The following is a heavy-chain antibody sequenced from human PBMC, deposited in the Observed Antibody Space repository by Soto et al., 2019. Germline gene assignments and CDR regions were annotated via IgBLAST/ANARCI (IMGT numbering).Heavy chain of an antibody. CDR3: ARDWEAMIVVVTAGY. CDR2: ISAYNGNT. J-gene: IGHJ4*02. D-gene: IGHD3-22*01. V-gene: IGHV1-18*01. CDR1: GYTFTSYG. Sequence: ASVKGSCKASGYTFTSYGISWVRQAPGQGLEWMGWISAYNGNTNYAQKLQGRVTMTTDTSTSTAYMELRSLRSDDTAVYYCARDWEAMIVVVTAGYWGQGTLVTVSS.